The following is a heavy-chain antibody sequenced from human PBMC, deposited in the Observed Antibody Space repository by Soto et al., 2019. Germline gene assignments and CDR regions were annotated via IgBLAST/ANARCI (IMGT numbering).Heavy chain of an antibody. CDR1: GFTFTNYD. Sequence: EVQLLESGGGLVQPGGSLTLSCAASGFTFTNYDMRWVRQPPGKGLEWVSVIRSRGGSTNYAGSVKGRFTVSRDNSKNTLYLQMNSLRAEDTAVYYCAKVFCSGGSCPTDYSYMDVWGKGTTVTVSS. V-gene: IGHV3-23*01. CDR2: IRSRGGST. D-gene: IGHD2-15*01. CDR3: AKVFCSGGSCPTDYSYMDV. J-gene: IGHJ6*03.